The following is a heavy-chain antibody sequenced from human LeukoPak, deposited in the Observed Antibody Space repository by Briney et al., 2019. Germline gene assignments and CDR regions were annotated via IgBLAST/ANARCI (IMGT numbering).Heavy chain of an antibody. CDR2: IYYSGST. J-gene: IGHJ4*02. V-gene: IGHV4-59*01. CDR1: GASISSYY. CDR3: ARSRSSWYPFEY. D-gene: IGHD6-13*01. Sequence: SETLSLTCTVSGASISSYYWSWIRQSPGEGPEWIGYIYYSGSTSYNPSLKSRVTMSQDTSKNQFSLNVSSVTPADTAMYYCARSRSSWYPFEYWGQGTLVTVSS.